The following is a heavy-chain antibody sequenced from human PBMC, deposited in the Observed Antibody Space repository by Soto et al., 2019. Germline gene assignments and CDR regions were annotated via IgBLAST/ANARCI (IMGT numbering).Heavy chain of an antibody. CDR3: ARDLAPYYDFWSGYFYNGMDV. CDR2: ISAYNGNA. V-gene: IGHV1-18*01. CDR1: GYTFTSYG. Sequence: QVQLVQSGAEVKKPGASVKVSCKASGYTFTSYGISWVRQAPGQGLEWMGWISAYNGNANYAQKLQGRVTMTTDTSTSTAYMELRSLRSDDTAVYYYARDLAPYYDFWSGYFYNGMDVWGQGTTVTVSS. J-gene: IGHJ6*02. D-gene: IGHD3-3*01.